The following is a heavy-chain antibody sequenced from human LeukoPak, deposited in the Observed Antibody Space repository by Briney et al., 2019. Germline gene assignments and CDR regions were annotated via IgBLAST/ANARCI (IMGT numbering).Heavy chain of an antibody. CDR2: ISGSGGST. D-gene: IGHD3-10*01. J-gene: IGHJ4*02. Sequence: GGSLRLSCAASGFTFSSYAMSWVSQAPGKGLGWVSAISGSGGSTYYADSVKGRFTYSRDNSKNTLYLQMNSLRAEDTAVYYCAKMPWGFGELLLAYWGQGTLVSVSS. CDR3: AKMPWGFGELLLAY. CDR1: GFTFSSYA. V-gene: IGHV3-23*01.